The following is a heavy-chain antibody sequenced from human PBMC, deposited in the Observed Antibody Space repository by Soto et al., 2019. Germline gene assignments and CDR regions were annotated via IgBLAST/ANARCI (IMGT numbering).Heavy chain of an antibody. Sequence: LRLSCVASGFTFSDYAMTWVRQAPGKGLEWVSVISATGATTYYADSVRGRFTISRDNSKNTLNLQMNDLRVEDTAVIYCAKGRKSTEKDIAVMLAAASSIQHWGQGTLVTVSS. CDR1: GFTFSDYA. CDR2: ISATGATT. D-gene: IGHD2-15*01. V-gene: IGHV3-23*01. CDR3: AKGRKSTEKDIAVMLAAASSIQH. J-gene: IGHJ1*01.